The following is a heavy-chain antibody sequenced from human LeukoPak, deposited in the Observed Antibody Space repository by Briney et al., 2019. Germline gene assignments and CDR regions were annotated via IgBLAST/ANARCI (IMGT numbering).Heavy chain of an antibody. J-gene: IGHJ6*03. CDR2: LDPEDGET. CDR3: ATAVRRYCSSTSCYDQHYYYYMDV. Sequence: ASVKVSCKVSGYTLTELSMHWVRQAPGKGLEWMGGLDPEDGETIYAQKFQGRVTMTEDTSTDTAYMELSSLRSEDTAVYYCATAVRRYCSSTSCYDQHYYYYMDVWGKGTTVTVSS. V-gene: IGHV1-24*01. CDR1: GYTLTELS. D-gene: IGHD2-2*01.